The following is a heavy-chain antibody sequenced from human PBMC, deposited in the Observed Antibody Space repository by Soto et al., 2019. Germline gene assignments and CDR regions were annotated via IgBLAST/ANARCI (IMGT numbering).Heavy chain of an antibody. J-gene: IGHJ6*02. CDR3: ARGKTGTTGYYYGMDV. D-gene: IGHD1-7*01. V-gene: IGHV6-1*01. CDR2: TYYRSKWYN. CDR1: GDSVSSNSAA. Sequence: KQSQTLSLTCAISGDSVSSNSAAWNWIRQSPSRGLEWLGRTYYRSKWYNDYAVSVKSRITINPDTSKNQFSLQLNSVTPEDTAVYYCARGKTGTTGYYYGMDVWGQGTTVTVSS.